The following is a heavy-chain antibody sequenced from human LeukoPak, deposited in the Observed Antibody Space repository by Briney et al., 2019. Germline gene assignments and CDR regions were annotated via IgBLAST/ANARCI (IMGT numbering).Heavy chain of an antibody. CDR1: GFTFSSYG. D-gene: IGHD2-15*01. CDR3: AKDRGCSGGSCAYYYYYMDV. V-gene: IGHV3-30*02. J-gene: IGHJ6*03. CDR2: IRYDGSNK. Sequence: GGSLRLSCAASGFTFSSYGMHWVRQAPGKGLEWVAFIRYDGSNKYYADSVKGRFTISRDNSKNTLYLQMNSLRAEDTAVYYCAKDRGCSGGSCAYYYYYMDVWGKGTTVTVSS.